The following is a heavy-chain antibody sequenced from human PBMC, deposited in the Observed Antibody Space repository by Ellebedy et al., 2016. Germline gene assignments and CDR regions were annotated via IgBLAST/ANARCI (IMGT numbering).Heavy chain of an antibody. CDR3: ARGRTVRAIDIGPGYYYYGMDV. CDR2: IIPIFGTA. V-gene: IGHV1-69*13. Sequence: ASVKVSCKASGGTFSSYAISWVRQAPGQGLEWMGGIIPIFGTANYAQKFQGRVTITADESTSTAYMELSSLRSEDTAVYYCARGRTVRAIDIGPGYYYYGMDVWGQGTTVTVSS. J-gene: IGHJ6*02. CDR1: GGTFSSYA. D-gene: IGHD5-12*01.